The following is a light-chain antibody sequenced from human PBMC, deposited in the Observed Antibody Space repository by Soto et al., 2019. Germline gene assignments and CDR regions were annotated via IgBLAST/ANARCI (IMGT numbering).Light chain of an antibody. Sequence: QSALTQPASVSGSPGQSITISCTGTSSDVGGYNYVSWYQQHPGKAPKLIIYEVSNRPSGVSNRFSGSKSGNTASLTISGLQAADEADYYCSSYTTSSTWVFGGGTQLTVL. V-gene: IGLV2-14*01. CDR1: SSDVGGYNY. CDR3: SSYTTSSTWV. J-gene: IGLJ3*02. CDR2: EVS.